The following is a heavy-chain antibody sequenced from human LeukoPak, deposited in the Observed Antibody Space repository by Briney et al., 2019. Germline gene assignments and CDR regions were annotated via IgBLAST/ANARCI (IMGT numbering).Heavy chain of an antibody. Sequence: GGSLRLSCAASGFSFKDYYFSWIRQAPGKGLEWVSFINVNGGAMNYADFVKGRFTISRDNAKSSLYLEMNSLRVEDTAVYYCARGPRILAAGSYYFDYWGQGSLVTVSS. D-gene: IGHD6-13*01. CDR1: GFSFKDYY. CDR2: INVNGGAM. V-gene: IGHV3-11*01. CDR3: ARGPRILAAGSYYFDY. J-gene: IGHJ4*02.